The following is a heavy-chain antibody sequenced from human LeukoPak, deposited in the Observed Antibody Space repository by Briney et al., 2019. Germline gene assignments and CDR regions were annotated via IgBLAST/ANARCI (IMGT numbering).Heavy chain of an antibody. CDR3: ARVSGSRNPHSNYYYYYMDV. Sequence: ASVKVSCKVSGYTFTVYAISWVRQAPGQGLEWMGWVNGYNAIAKYVQKFQDRVTMTTDTSTSTAYMEVRNLRSDDTAVYYCARVSGSRNPHSNYYYYYMDVWGEGTTVVVSS. CDR2: VNGYNAIA. D-gene: IGHD3-10*01. CDR1: GYTFTVYA. J-gene: IGHJ6*03. V-gene: IGHV1-18*01.